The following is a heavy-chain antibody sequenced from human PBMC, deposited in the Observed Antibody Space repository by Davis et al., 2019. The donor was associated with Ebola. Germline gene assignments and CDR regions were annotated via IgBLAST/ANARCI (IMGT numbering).Heavy chain of an antibody. CDR1: GGSISSSSYY. V-gene: IGHV4-39*01. CDR2: IYYSGST. Sequence: MPSETLSLTCTVSGGSISSSSYYWGWIRQPPGKGLEWIGSIYYSGSTYYNPSLKSRVTISVDTSKNQFSLKLNSVTAADTAVYYCARQSDWFDPWGQGTLVTVSS. J-gene: IGHJ5*02. CDR3: ARQSDWFDP.